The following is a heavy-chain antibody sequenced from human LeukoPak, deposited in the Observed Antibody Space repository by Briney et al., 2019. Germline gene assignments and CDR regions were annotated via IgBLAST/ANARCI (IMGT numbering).Heavy chain of an antibody. CDR2: IIPILGIA. CDR1: AFTVTSYP. Sequence: GGSLRLSCAASAFTVTSYPMHWVRQAPGQGLEWMGRIIPILGIANYAQKFQGRVTITADKSTSTAYMELSSLRSEDTAVYYCARDAGGYDPWYFDYWGQGTLVTVSS. CDR3: ARDAGGYDPWYFDY. J-gene: IGHJ4*02. V-gene: IGHV1-69*04. D-gene: IGHD5-12*01.